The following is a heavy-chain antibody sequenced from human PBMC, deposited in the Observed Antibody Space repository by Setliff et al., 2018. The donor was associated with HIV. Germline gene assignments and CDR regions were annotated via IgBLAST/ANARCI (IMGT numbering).Heavy chain of an antibody. CDR3: ARVRHRGYYYGSGSFDY. J-gene: IGHJ4*02. CDR2: IKQDGSEK. CDR1: GLTFSNYW. V-gene: IGHV3-7*01. Sequence: GGSLRLSCAASGLTFSNYWMSWVRQAPGKGLEWVANIKQDGSEKYYVDSVTGRFTISRDNAKNSLYLQMNSLRAEDTAVYYCARVRHRGYYYGSGSFDYWGLGTLVTVSS. D-gene: IGHD3-10*01.